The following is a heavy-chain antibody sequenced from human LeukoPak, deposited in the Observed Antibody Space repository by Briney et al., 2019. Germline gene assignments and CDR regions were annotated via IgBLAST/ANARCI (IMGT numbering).Heavy chain of an antibody. V-gene: IGHV3-23*01. D-gene: IGHD5-12*01. J-gene: IGHJ3*02. CDR2: VSGSGSST. CDR1: GFTFSSYA. Sequence: PGGSLRLSCAASGFTFSSYAMSWVRQAPEKGLEWVSAVSGSGSSTYYADSVEGRFTISRDNSKNTLYLQMNSLRAEDTAVYYCASLVAEGAFDIWGQGTMVTVSS. CDR3: ASLVAEGAFDI.